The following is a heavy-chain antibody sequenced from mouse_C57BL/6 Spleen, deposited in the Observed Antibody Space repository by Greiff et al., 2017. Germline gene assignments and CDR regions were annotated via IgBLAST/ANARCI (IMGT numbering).Heavy chain of an antibody. CDR1: GYTFTDYE. CDR2: IDPETGGT. Sequence: QVQLQQSGAELVRPGASVTLSCKASGYTFTDYEMHWVKQTPVHGLEWIGAIDPETGGTAYNQKFKGKAILTADKSSSTAYMELRSLTSEDAAVYYCKRVDRLAYWGQGTLVTVSA. V-gene: IGHV1-15*01. CDR3: KRVDRLAY. J-gene: IGHJ3*01.